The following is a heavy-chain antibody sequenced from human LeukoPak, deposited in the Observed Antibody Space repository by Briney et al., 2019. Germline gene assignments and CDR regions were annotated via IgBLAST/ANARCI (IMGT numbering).Heavy chain of an antibody. Sequence: SETLSLTCSVSGDSINSNIYYWGRIRQPPGKGLEWIGNIYYSGSIYYNPSLKSRVTLSLDSSKNQFSLSLSSVTAADTAVYYCARHPITGTLYNWFDPWGQGTLVTVSS. V-gene: IGHV4-39*07. D-gene: IGHD1-7*01. J-gene: IGHJ5*02. CDR3: ARHPITGTLYNWFDP. CDR2: IYYSGSI. CDR1: GDSINSNIYY.